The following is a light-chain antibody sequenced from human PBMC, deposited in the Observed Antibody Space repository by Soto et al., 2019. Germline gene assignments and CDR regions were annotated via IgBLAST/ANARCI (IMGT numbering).Light chain of an antibody. CDR2: DVT. J-gene: IGLJ1*01. CDR1: SSDVGAYNY. CDR3: TSYTSGSTYV. V-gene: IGLV2-14*01. Sequence: QSVLTQPASVSGSPGQSITISCTGTSSDVGAYNYVSWYQQHPGKAPRLMIYDVTSRPSGVSNRFSGSKSGNTASLTTSGLQAEDEADYYCTSYTSGSTYVFGTGTKVTVL.